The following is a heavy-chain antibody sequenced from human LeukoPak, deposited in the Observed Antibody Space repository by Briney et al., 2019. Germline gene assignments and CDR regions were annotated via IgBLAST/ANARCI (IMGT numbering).Heavy chain of an antibody. V-gene: IGHV3-30-3*01. D-gene: IGHD3-10*01. CDR3: ASDATDRMVWGVLDY. Sequence: PGGSLRLSCAASGFTFSSYAMHWVRQAPGKGLEWVAVISYDGSNKYYADSVKGRFTISRDNSKNTLHLQMNSLRAEDTAVYYCASDATDRMVWGVLDYWGQGTLVTVSS. J-gene: IGHJ4*02. CDR1: GFTFSSYA. CDR2: ISYDGSNK.